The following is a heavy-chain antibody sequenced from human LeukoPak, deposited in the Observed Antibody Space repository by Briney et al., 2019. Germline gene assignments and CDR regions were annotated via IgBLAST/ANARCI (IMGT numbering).Heavy chain of an antibody. V-gene: IGHV3-48*03. Sequence: GGSLRLSCVASGFNIRDYEMSWVRQAPGKGLEWVSYISNSGSIIYYAESVRGRFTISRDNAKNSLYVQMDNMRAEDTAVYYCARDSSGYYAFDYWGQGTLVTVSS. CDR1: GFNIRDYE. CDR2: ISNSGSII. D-gene: IGHD3-22*01. CDR3: ARDSSGYYAFDY. J-gene: IGHJ4*02.